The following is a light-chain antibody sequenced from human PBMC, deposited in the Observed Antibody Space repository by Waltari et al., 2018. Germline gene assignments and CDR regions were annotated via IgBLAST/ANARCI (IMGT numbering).Light chain of an antibody. J-gene: IGLJ3*02. V-gene: IGLV1-40*01. Sequence: QSVLTQPPSVSGAPGPRVTISCTGSGSNIGAGYDVPWYQQVPRAAPKLLIYGSSSRPLGVPDRFFGSTSGTSASLAITGLQAEDEAVYYCQSYDTTLSVVFGGGTKLTVL. CDR1: GSNIGAGYD. CDR3: QSYDTTLSVV. CDR2: GSS.